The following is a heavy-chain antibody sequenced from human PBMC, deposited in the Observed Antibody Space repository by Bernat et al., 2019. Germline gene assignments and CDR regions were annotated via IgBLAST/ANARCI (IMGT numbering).Heavy chain of an antibody. CDR3: ARGSDVVVAAEFAFDI. D-gene: IGHD2-15*01. CDR2: ISYDGSNK. J-gene: IGHJ3*02. Sequence: VQLVESGGGVVQPGRSLRLSCAASGFTFSSYAMHWVRQAPGKGLEWVAVISYDGSNKYYADSVKGRFTISRDNSKNTLYLQMNSLRAEDTAVYYCARGSDVVVAAEFAFDIWGQGTMVTVSS. V-gene: IGHV3-30-3*01. CDR1: GFTFSSYA.